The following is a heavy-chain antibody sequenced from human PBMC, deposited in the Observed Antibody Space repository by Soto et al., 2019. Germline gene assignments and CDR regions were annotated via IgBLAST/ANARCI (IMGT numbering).Heavy chain of an antibody. CDR3: ARGTFEYRSSSGAFDI. CDR2: IIPIFGTA. V-gene: IGHV1-69*01. J-gene: IGHJ3*02. Sequence: QVQLVQSGAEVKKPGSSVKVSCKASGGTFSIYAISWVRQAPGQGLEWMGVIIPIFGTANYAQKFQGRVTLTADESTSTAYMALSSLSPEDTAVYYWARGTFEYRSSSGAFDIWGQGTMVTVSS. D-gene: IGHD6-6*01. CDR1: GGTFSIYA.